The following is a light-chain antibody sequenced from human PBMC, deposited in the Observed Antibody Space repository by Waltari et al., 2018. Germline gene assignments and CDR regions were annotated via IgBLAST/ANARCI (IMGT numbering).Light chain of an antibody. V-gene: IGLV2-14*01. J-gene: IGLJ1*01. CDR1: DRHVGAYYF. CDR2: EVS. CDR3: SSYTTSSAPGV. Sequence: QSALTQPASVSGSPGQSITISCPGTDRHVGAYYFVPWYQQHPGNAPHLTIYEVSNRPSGISNRFSASKSGNTASLTISGLQAEDEADYYCSSYTTSSAPGVFGTGTRVTVL.